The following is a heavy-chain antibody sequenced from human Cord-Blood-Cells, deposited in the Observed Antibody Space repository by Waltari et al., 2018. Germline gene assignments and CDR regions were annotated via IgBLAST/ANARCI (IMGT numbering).Heavy chain of an antibody. CDR1: GSPISSGYY. D-gene: IGHD4-4*01. CDR2: IYHSGST. J-gene: IGHJ4*02. CDR3: ARVNYSNYFDY. V-gene: IGHV4-38-2*02. Sequence: QVQLQESGPGLVKPSETLSRTCTVSGSPISSGYYWGWIRQPPGKGLEWIGSIYHSGSTYYNPSLKSRVTISVDTSKNQFSLKLSSVTAADTAVYYCARVNYSNYFDYWGQGTLVTVSS.